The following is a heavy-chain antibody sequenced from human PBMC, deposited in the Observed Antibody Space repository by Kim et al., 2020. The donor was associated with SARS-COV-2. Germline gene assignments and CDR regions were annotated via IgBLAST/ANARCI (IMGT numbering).Heavy chain of an antibody. CDR3: ARRLAVAGNWFDP. J-gene: IGHJ5*02. D-gene: IGHD6-19*01. CDR2: ISSSSSYI. CDR1: GFTFSSYS. Sequence: GGSLRLSCAASGFTFSSYSMNWVRQAPGKGLEWVSSISSSSSYIYYADSVKGRFTISRDNAKNSLYLQMNSLRAEDTAVYYCARRLAVAGNWFDPWGQGTLVTVSS. V-gene: IGHV3-21*01.